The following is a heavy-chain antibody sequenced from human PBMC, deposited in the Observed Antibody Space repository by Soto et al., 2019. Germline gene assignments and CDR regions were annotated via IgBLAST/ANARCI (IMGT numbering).Heavy chain of an antibody. V-gene: IGHV3-30*18. CDR2: ISYDGSNK. Sequence: GGSLRLSCAASGFTFSSYGMHWVRQAPGKGLEWVAVISYDGSNKYYADSVKGRFTISRDNSKNTLYLQMNSLRAEDTAVYYCAKPWIQLWNYFDYWGQGTLVTVSS. D-gene: IGHD5-18*01. CDR1: GFTFSSYG. CDR3: AKPWIQLWNYFDY. J-gene: IGHJ4*02.